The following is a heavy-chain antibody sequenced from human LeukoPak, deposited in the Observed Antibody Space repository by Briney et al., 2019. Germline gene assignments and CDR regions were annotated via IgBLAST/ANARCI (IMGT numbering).Heavy chain of an antibody. Sequence: GGSLRLSCAASGFRFSSCGMYWVRQAPGKGLEWVAVIWYDGSNKYYADSVKGRFTISRDNSKNTLYLQMNSLRAEDTAVYYCARDPGICSGNSCYSPVWYYFDFWGQGTLVTVSS. CDR1: GFRFSSCG. CDR3: ARDPGICSGNSCYSPVWYYFDF. J-gene: IGHJ4*02. V-gene: IGHV3-33*01. D-gene: IGHD2-15*01. CDR2: IWYDGSNK.